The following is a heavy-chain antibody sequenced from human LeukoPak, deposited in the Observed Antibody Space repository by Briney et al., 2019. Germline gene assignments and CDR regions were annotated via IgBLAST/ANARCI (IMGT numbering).Heavy chain of an antibody. Sequence: ASVKVSCKASGYTFTSYDINWVRQATGQGLEWMGWMNPNSGNTGYAQKFQDRVTMTRNTSISTAYMELSSLRSEDTAVYYCARFGVVVPAASYGMDVWGQGTTVTVSS. CDR3: ARFGVVVPAASYGMDV. D-gene: IGHD2-2*01. V-gene: IGHV1-8*01. J-gene: IGHJ6*02. CDR1: GYTFTSYD. CDR2: MNPNSGNT.